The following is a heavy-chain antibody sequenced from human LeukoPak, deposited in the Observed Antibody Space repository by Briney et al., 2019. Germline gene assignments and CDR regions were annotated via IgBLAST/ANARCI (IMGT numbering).Heavy chain of an antibody. CDR3: ARNQRRLDY. D-gene: IGHD1-14*01. V-gene: IGHV3-74*01. J-gene: IGHJ4*02. CDR1: GFTFSSYW. Sequence: GGSLRHSCAASGFTFSSYWMHWVRQAPGKGLVWVSRINSDGSSTSYADSAKGRFTISRDNAKNSLYLQMNSLRAEDTAVYYCARNQRRLDYWGQGTLVTVSS. CDR2: INSDGSST.